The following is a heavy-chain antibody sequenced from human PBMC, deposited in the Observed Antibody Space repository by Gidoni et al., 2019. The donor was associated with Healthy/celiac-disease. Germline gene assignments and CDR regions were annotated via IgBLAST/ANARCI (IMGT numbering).Heavy chain of an antibody. J-gene: IGHJ4*02. V-gene: IGHV4-31*01. CDR1: GGSISSRGYY. D-gene: IGHD4-17*01. CDR3: ARVWAYGDYYFDY. CDR2: IYYSGST. Sequence: QVHLQESGPGLVKPSQTLSLTCTVSGGSISSRGYYWSWIRQHPGTGLEWIGYIYYSGSTYYNPTLKGLVTISVDTSKNQFSLTLTSVTAADTAVYYCARVWAYGDYYFDYWGQGTLVTVSS.